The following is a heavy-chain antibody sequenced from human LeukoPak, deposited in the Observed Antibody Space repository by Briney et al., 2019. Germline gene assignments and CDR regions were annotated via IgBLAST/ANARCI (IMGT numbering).Heavy chain of an antibody. CDR3: ARDISGITIFGVGCYYMDV. CDR2: IYTSGST. CDR1: GGSISSGSYY. V-gene: IGHV4-61*02. J-gene: IGHJ6*03. D-gene: IGHD3-3*01. Sequence: SETLSLTCTVSGGSISSGSYYWSWIRQPAGKGLEWLGRIYTSGSTNYNPSLKSRVTISVDTSKNQFSLKLSSVTAADTAVYYCARDISGITIFGVGCYYMDVWGKGTTVTVSS.